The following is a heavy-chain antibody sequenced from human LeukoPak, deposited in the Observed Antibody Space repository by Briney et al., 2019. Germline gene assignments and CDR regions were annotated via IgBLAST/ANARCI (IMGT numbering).Heavy chain of an antibody. V-gene: IGHV4-4*09. D-gene: IGHD1-26*01. CDR2: ISDSGST. CDR1: RGSISSYY. Sequence: PSETLSLTCTVSRGSISSYYWSWVRQPPGKGLEWIGYISDSGSTNYKPSHKSRVTISRDTSKSQVSLKMRFVTAADTAVYFCASLGGTYDYWGQGILVIVSS. J-gene: IGHJ4*02. CDR3: ASLGGTYDY.